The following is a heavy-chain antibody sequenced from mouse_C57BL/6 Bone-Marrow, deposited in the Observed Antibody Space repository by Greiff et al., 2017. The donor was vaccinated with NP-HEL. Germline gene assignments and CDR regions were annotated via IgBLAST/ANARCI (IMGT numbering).Heavy chain of an antibody. J-gene: IGHJ3*01. V-gene: IGHV2-9-1*01. CDR1: GFSLTSYA. CDR2: IWTGGGT. D-gene: IGHD1-1*01. Sequence: VQRVESGPGLVAPSQSLSITCTVSGFSLTSYAISWVRQPPGKGLEWLGVIWTGGGTNYNSALNYRLSISKDNSKSQVFLKMKSLQTDDTARYYCARIYYGSSYSAWFAYWGQGTLVTVSA. CDR3: ARIYYGSSYSAWFAY.